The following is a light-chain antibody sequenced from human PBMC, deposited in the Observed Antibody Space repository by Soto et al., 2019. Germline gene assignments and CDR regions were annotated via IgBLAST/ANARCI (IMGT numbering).Light chain of an antibody. Sequence: QSALTQPASVSGSPGQSITISCTGTSSDIGYYNFVSWYQQHPATAPKLIIYEVTNRHSGVSNRFSGSKSGYTASLTISGLQAEDEADYYCSSYSRSSIPVFGGGTKLTVL. J-gene: IGLJ2*01. V-gene: IGLV2-14*01. CDR3: SSYSRSSIPV. CDR1: SSDIGYYNF. CDR2: EVT.